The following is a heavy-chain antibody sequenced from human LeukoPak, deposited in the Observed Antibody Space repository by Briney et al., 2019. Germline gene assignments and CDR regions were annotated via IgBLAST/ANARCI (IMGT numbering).Heavy chain of an antibody. J-gene: IGHJ3*02. D-gene: IGHD6-19*01. CDR3: ARRRIVGSGWYDGAFDT. Sequence: PWESLKISCQTSGYYFPTYWIGWVRQMPGKGLEWMGIIYPHASDTRYSPSFQGQVTISADRSINTAYLHWRSLRSSDTAMYYCARRRIVGSGWYDGAFDTWGQGTMVSVS. CDR1: GYYFPTYW. V-gene: IGHV5-51*01. CDR2: IYPHASDT.